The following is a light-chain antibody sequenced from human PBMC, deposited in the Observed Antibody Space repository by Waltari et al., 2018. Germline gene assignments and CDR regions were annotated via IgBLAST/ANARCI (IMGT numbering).Light chain of an antibody. J-gene: IGKJ1*01. V-gene: IGKV2-30*02. CDR2: KVF. CDR3: MQATQWPLT. CDR1: QSLVHSDGKTY. Sequence: DVVMTQSPLSLPVTLGQPATISCRSSQSLVHSDGKTYLNWFQQRPGQSPRRLIYKVFNRDSGVPDRFSGSGSGTDFILKISRVEAEDVGTYYCMQATQWPLTFGQGTKVEIK.